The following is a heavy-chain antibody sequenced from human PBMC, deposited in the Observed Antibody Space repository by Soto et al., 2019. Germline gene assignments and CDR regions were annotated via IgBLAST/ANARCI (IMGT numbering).Heavy chain of an antibody. J-gene: IGHJ5*02. CDR1: RFTLSSYG. CDR2: ISFDGSNK. V-gene: IGHV3-30*18. D-gene: IGHD3-10*01. CDR3: AKDLTMVISPWFDP. Sequence: PGGHMLLSIAAKRFTLSSYGILWFRQAPGKGLEWVAVISFDGSNKYYADSVKGRFTISRDNSKNTLYLQMNSLRAEDTAVYYCAKDLTMVISPWFDPWGQGT.